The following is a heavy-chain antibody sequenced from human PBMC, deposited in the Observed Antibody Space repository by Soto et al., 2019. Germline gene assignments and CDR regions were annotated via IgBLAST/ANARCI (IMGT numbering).Heavy chain of an antibody. J-gene: IGHJ4*02. CDR2: ISWNSGSI. V-gene: IGHV3-9*01. CDR3: AKDILRYFDWLFDY. D-gene: IGHD3-9*01. CDR1: GFTFSSYG. Sequence: PGGSLRLSCAASGFTFSSYGMHWVRQAPGKGLEWVSGISWNSGSIGYADSVKGRFTISRDNAKNSLYLQMNSLRAEDTALYYCAKDILRYFDWLFDYWGQGTLVTVSS.